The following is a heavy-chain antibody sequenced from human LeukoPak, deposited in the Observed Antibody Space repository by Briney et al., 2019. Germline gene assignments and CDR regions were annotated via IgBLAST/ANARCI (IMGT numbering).Heavy chain of an antibody. CDR1: GFTFSSYW. CDR3: AKDIPYSSGWSGAFDI. J-gene: IGHJ3*02. Sequence: GGSLRLSCAASGFTFSSYWMSWVRQAPGKGLEWVANIKQDGSEKYYVDSVKGRFTISRDNAKNSLYLQMNSLRAEDMALYYCAKDIPYSSGWSGAFDIWGQGTMVTVSS. V-gene: IGHV3-7*03. CDR2: IKQDGSEK. D-gene: IGHD6-19*01.